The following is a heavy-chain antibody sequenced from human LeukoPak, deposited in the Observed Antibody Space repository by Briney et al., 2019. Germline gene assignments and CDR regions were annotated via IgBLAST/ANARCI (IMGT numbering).Heavy chain of an antibody. J-gene: IGHJ6*03. CDR3: ARARGYIAAAGKFFYMDV. V-gene: IGHV4-59*01. CDR2: IYYSGST. Sequence: WVTLSLTCTVSGGSISSYYWSWIRQPPGKGLEWIGYIYYSGSTNYNPSLKSRVTISVDTSKNQFSLKLSSVTAADTTVYYCARARGYIAAAGKFFYMDVWGKGTTVTVSS. D-gene: IGHD6-13*01. CDR1: GGSISSYY.